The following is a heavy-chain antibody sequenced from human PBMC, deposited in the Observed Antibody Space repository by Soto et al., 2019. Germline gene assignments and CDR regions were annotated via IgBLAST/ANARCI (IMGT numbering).Heavy chain of an antibody. V-gene: IGHV2-5*02. CDR3: AHAYGGTSWPNDAFDV. CDR2: IYWDDDK. J-gene: IGHJ3*01. Sequence: QITLKESGPTLVKPTQTLTLTCTFSCFSLSANGVGVDWIRRPPGQALEWLALIYWDDDKRYRTSLRSRLTSTKDTSKNQVVLTMTNMDPVDTGTYYCAHAYGGTSWPNDAFDVWGQGTVVTVSS. D-gene: IGHD2-2*01. CDR1: CFSLSANGVG.